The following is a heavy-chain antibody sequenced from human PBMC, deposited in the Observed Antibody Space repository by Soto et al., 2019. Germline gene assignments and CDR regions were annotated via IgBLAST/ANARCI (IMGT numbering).Heavy chain of an antibody. V-gene: IGHV4-31*03. Sequence: PSETLSLTCTVSGASISSGVHYWFWIRQRPGKGLEWIGYIYSTGSTYYNPSLKSRITISLDTSVNQFSLRLNSVTAADTAVYFCARDSLGRGTFESWGQGTLVTVSS. CDR2: IYSTGST. J-gene: IGHJ4*02. D-gene: IGHD7-27*01. CDR1: GASISSGVHY. CDR3: ARDSLGRGTFES.